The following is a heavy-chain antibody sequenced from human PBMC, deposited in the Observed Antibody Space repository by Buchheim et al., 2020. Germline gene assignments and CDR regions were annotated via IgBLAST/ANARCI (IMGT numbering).Heavy chain of an antibody. CDR1: GYTFTGYY. V-gene: IGHV1-2*06. J-gene: IGHJ5*02. CDR3: ARDPHIVVVIATYNWFDP. CDR2: INPNSGGT. Sequence: QVQLVQSGAEVKRPGASVKVSCKASGYTFTGYYMHWVRQAPGQGLEWMGRINPNSGGTNYAQKFQGRVTTTRATSISTAYMELSRLRSDDTAVYYCARDPHIVVVIATYNWFDPWGQGTL. D-gene: IGHD2-21*01.